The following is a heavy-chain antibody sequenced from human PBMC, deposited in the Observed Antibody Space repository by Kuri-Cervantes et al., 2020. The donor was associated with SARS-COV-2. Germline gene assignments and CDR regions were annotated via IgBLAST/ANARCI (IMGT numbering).Heavy chain of an antibody. V-gene: IGHV1-18*01. CDR3: ARSAESGGFGELLVDY. D-gene: IGHD3-10*01. J-gene: IGHJ4*02. CDR1: GYTFTSYG. CDR2: ISAYNGNT. Sequence: AAVNVSCKASGYTFTSYGISWVRQAPGQGLEWMGWISAYNGNTNYAQKFQGRVTMTRDTSISTAYMELSRLRSDDTAVYYCARSAESGGFGELLVDYWGQGTLVTVSS.